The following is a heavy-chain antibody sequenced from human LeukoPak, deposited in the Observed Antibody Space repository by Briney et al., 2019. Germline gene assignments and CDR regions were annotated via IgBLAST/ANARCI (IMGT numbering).Heavy chain of an antibody. CDR3: AKEDRDY. CDR2: ISYDGSNK. CDR1: GFTFSSYG. V-gene: IGHV3-30*12. J-gene: IGHJ4*02. Sequence: PGGSLRLSCAASGFTFSSYGMLWVRQGPGKGLEWVAVISYDGSNKYYADSVRGRFTISRDNSKNTLYLQMNSLRAEDTAVYYCAKEDRDYWGQGTLVTVSS.